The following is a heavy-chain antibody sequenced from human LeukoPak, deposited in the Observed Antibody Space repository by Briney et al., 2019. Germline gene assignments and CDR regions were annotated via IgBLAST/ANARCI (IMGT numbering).Heavy chain of an antibody. CDR3: ARGGGAVDY. D-gene: IGHD3-16*01. J-gene: IGHJ4*02. CDR1: GFTFSTYS. V-gene: IGHV3-48*01. CDR2: ISSSSSTI. Sequence: GGSLRLSCEASGFTFSTYSMNWARQAPGKGLEWVSYISSSSSTIYYADSVKGRFTISRDNAKNSLYLQMNSLRAEDTAVYYCARGGGAVDYWGQGTLVTVSS.